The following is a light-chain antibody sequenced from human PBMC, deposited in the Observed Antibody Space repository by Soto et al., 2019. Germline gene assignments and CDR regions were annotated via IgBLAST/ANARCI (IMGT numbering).Light chain of an antibody. J-gene: IGKJ4*01. CDR1: PSVSNN. Sequence: EMVMTQSPSTLSVSPGERATLSCRASPSVSNNLAWYQQKPGQAPRLLIYGASTRATGIPARFSGSGSGTEFTLTISTLQSEDFAVYYCQQYNNWPLTFGGGTKVDIK. CDR3: QQYNNWPLT. V-gene: IGKV3D-15*01. CDR2: GAS.